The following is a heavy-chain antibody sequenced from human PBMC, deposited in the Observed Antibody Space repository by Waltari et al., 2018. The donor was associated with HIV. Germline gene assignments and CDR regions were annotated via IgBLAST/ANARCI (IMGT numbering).Heavy chain of an antibody. Sequence: QVQLQESGPGLVKPSETLSLTCAVSGYSISSGYYWGWIRQPQGKGLEWIGSIYHSGSTYYNPSLKSRVTISVDTSKNQFSLKLSSVTAADTAVYYCARGYITMVRGVNNWFDPWGQGTLVTVSS. CDR3: ARGYITMVRGVNNWFDP. J-gene: IGHJ5*02. CDR2: IYHSGST. V-gene: IGHV4-38-2*01. CDR1: GYSISSGYY. D-gene: IGHD3-10*01.